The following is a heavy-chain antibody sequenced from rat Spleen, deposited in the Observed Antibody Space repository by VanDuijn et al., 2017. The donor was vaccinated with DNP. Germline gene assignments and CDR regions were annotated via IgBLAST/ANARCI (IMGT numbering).Heavy chain of an antibody. D-gene: IGHD4-3*01. J-gene: IGHJ2*01. CDR1: GFTFSDYY. CDR2: ISYDGAS. V-gene: IGHV5-22*01. Sequence: EVQLVESGGGLVQPGRSLKLSCAASGFTFSDYYLAWVRQAPTKGLEWVAYISYDGASYYRDSVKGRFTIFRDNAKSTLYLQMNSLRSEDMATYYCARWNNSGYYFDYWGQGVMVTVSS. CDR3: ARWNNSGYYFDY.